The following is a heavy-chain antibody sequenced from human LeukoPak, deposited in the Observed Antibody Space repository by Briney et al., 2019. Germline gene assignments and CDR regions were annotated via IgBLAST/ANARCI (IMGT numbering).Heavy chain of an antibody. V-gene: IGHV1-69*01. CDR3: ARNGVQWLEPSFDY. CDR1: GGTFSSYA. Sequence: GASVKVSCKASGGTFSSYAISWVRQAPGQGLEWMGGIIPIFGTANYAQKFQGRVTITADESTSTAYMELSSLRSEDTAVYYCARNGVQWLEPSFDYWGQGTLVTVSS. D-gene: IGHD6-19*01. J-gene: IGHJ4*02. CDR2: IIPIFGTA.